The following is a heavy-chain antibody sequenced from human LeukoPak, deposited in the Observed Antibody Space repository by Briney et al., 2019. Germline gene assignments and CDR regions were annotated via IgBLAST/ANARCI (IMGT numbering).Heavy chain of an antibody. CDR3: AKEAYCSSTSCYYGPPDY. D-gene: IGHD2-2*01. V-gene: IGHV3-23*01. CDR1: GFTFSSYA. Sequence: GGSLRLSCAASGFTFSSYAMSWVRQAPRKGLEWVSAISGSGGSTYYADSVKGRFTISRDNSKNTLYLQMNSLRAEDTAVYYCAKEAYCSSTSCYYGPPDYWGQGTLVTVSS. CDR2: ISGSGGST. J-gene: IGHJ4*02.